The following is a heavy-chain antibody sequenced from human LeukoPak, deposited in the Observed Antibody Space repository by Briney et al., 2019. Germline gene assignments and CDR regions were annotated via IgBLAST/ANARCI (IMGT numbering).Heavy chain of an antibody. CDR2: IYHSGST. CDR1: GGSISSSNW. J-gene: IGHJ3*02. Sequence: SGTLSLTCAVSGGSISSSNWWSWVRQPPGKGLEWIGEIYHSGSTNYNPSLKSRVTISVDKSKNQFSLKLSSVTAADTAVYYCAGRVVPAAFDAFDIWGQGTMVTVSS. CDR3: AGRVVPAAFDAFDI. D-gene: IGHD2-2*01. V-gene: IGHV4-4*02.